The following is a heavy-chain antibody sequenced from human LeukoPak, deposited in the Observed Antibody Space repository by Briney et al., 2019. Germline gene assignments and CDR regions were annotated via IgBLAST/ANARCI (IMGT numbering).Heavy chain of an antibody. Sequence: ASVKVSCKAPGYTFTSYGISWVRQAPGQGLEWMGWISAYNGNTNYAQKLQGRVTMTTDTSTSTAYMELRSLRSDDTAVYYCARGGDPWSGYYGGHSTSLYYFDYWGQGTLVTVSS. CDR2: ISAYNGNT. CDR1: GYTFTSYG. V-gene: IGHV1-18*01. D-gene: IGHD3-3*01. CDR3: ARGGDPWSGYYGGHSTSLYYFDY. J-gene: IGHJ4*02.